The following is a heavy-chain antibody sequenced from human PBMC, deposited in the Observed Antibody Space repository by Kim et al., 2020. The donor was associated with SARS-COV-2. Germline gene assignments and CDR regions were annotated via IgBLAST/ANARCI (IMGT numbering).Heavy chain of an antibody. CDR3: ARVWGSGYYSYYFDY. V-gene: IGHV4-39*07. CDR2: IYYSGST. J-gene: IGHJ4*01. CDR1: GGSISSSSYY. Sequence: SETLSLTCTVSGGSISSSSYYWGWIRQPPGKGLEWIGSIYYSGSTYYNPSLKSRVTISVDTSKNQFSLKLSSVTAADTAVYYCARVWGSGYYSYYFDYWG. D-gene: IGHD3-22*01.